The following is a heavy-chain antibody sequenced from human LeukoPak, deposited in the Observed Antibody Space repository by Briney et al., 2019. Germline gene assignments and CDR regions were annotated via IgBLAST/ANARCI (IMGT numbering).Heavy chain of an antibody. CDR1: GGTFSSFA. CDR2: IIPIFGRT. CDR3: AIEGISTSGGWFDP. V-gene: IGHV1-69*13. J-gene: IGHJ5*02. D-gene: IGHD2-2*01. Sequence: ASVKVSCNASGGTFSSFAISWVRQAPGQGLEWMGGIIPIFGRTNYVQKFQGRVTISADESTRTVYMELSTLRSEDTALYYCAIEGISTSGGWFDPWGQGTLVTVSS.